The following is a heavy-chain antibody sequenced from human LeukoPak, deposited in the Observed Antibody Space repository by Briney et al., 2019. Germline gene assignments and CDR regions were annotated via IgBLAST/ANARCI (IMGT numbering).Heavy chain of an antibody. J-gene: IGHJ6*02. V-gene: IGHV1-18*01. CDR2: ISAYNGNT. Sequence: ASVKVSCKASGYTFTSYGISWVRQAPGQGLEWMGWISAYNGNTNYAQKLQGRVTMTTDTSTSTAYMELRNLRSDDTAVYYCARDAGASYYYGMDVWGQGTTVTVSS. CDR1: GYTFTSYG. D-gene: IGHD3-10*01. CDR3: ARDAGASYYYGMDV.